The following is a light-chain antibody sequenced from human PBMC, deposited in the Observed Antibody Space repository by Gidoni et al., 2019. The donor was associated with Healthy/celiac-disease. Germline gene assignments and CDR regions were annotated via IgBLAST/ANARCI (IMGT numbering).Light chain of an antibody. J-gene: IGKJ2*01. CDR3: QQYDNLPLT. CDR1: QDISNY. Sequence: DSQITQSPSSLSASVGDRVTITCQASQDISNYCNWYKQKPGKAPKLLIYAASNLETGVPSRFSGSGSGTDFTITISSLQHEDIATYYCQQYDNLPLTFGQGTKLEIK. CDR2: AAS. V-gene: IGKV1-33*01.